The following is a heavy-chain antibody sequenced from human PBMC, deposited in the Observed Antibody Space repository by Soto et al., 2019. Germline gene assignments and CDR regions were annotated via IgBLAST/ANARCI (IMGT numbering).Heavy chain of an antibody. D-gene: IGHD4-17*01. CDR2: IYSGGST. J-gene: IGHJ3*02. V-gene: IGHV3-66*01. Sequence: PGGSLRLSCAASGFTVSSNYMSWVHQAPGKGLEWVSVIYSGGSTYYADSVKGRFTISRDNSKNTLCLQMNSLRAEDTAVYYCASDRCDYGDGRCAFDIWGQGTMVTVSS. CDR1: GFTVSSNY. CDR3: ASDRCDYGDGRCAFDI.